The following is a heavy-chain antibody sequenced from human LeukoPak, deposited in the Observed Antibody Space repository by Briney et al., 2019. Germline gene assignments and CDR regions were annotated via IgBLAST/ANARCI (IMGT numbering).Heavy chain of an antibody. J-gene: IGHJ4*02. D-gene: IGHD5-18*01. CDR1: VGTFSSYA. CDR2: IIPIFGTA. Sequence: SVKVSCKASVGTFSSYAISWVRQAPGQGLEWMGRIIPIFGTANYAQKFHGRVTIPTDESTSTAYIELSSLRSEDTVVYYCARGRIVDTAVETIDYWGQGTLVTVSS. V-gene: IGHV1-69*05. CDR3: ARGRIVDTAVETIDY.